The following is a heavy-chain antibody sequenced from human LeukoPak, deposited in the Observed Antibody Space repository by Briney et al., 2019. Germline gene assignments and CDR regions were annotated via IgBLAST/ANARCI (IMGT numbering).Heavy chain of an antibody. CDR1: GFTFTTYS. CDR2: INHSGST. D-gene: IGHD3-9*01. V-gene: IGHV4-34*01. CDR3: ARHIFYDFLTGQVQRAFDI. Sequence: GSLRLSCEASGFTFTTYSMTWVRQAPGKGLEWIGEINHSGSTNYNASLKSRVTFSLDTSKNQFSLKLASVTAADTAVYYCARHIFYDFLTGQVQRAFDIWGLGTMVTVSS. J-gene: IGHJ3*02.